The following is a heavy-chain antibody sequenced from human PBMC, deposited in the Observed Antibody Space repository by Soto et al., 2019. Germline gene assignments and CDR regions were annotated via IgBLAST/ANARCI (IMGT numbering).Heavy chain of an antibody. CDR1: GASISTTNYY. Sequence: QVQLQESGPGLVEPSQTLSLTCTVSGASISTTNYYWSWIRQPPGKGLEWIGYIYQSGTTYYNPSLKSRVTISLDTSENQFSLKLTSVTAADTAVYFCVRDNYGDYDYWGQGTLVTVSS. J-gene: IGHJ4*02. V-gene: IGHV4-30-4*01. D-gene: IGHD4-17*01. CDR2: IYQSGTT. CDR3: VRDNYGDYDY.